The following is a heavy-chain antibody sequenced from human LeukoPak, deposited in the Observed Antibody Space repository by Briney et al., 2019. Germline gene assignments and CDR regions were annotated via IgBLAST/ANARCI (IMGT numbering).Heavy chain of an antibody. Sequence: PSETLSLTCAVSGGSFSGSTYYWVWIRQPPGQGREWVGSIYCSGDYYYNPSLKSRVTVSVDTSKNQFSLKLRSVTAADTAVYYCASRTYRVWGQGTLVTVSS. D-gene: IGHD1-26*01. J-gene: IGHJ4*02. CDR3: ASRTYRV. V-gene: IGHV4-39*01. CDR1: GGSFSGSTYY. CDR2: IYCSGDY.